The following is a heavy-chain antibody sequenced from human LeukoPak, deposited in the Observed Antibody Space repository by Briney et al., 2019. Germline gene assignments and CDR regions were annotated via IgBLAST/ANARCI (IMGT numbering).Heavy chain of an antibody. V-gene: IGHV4-61*02. CDR2: IYTRGSA. D-gene: IGHD1-26*01. Sequence: PSETLSLTCTVSGDSLDSNSYYWSWIRQSAGKGLEWIGRIYTRGSARYHPSLGSRVTMSVDTSKNQFSLELTSVTAADTGVYYCVAGVVGPPERISWGQGSLVTVSS. J-gene: IGHJ4*02. CDR1: GDSLDSNSYY. CDR3: VAGVVGPPERIS.